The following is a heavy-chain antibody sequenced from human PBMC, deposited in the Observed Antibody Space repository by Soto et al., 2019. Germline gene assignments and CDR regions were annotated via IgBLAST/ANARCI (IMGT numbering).Heavy chain of an antibody. D-gene: IGHD2-21*02. CDR1: CGSISSYY. V-gene: IGHV4-59*01. Sequence: SETLSLTCTVSCGSISSYYWSWIRQPPGKGLEWIGYMYNTGGTIYNPSLKSRVTISVDTSKNQFSLKLNSVTAADTAVYYCARDLWGYCGADCYPLDVWGQGTTVTVS. CDR3: ARDLWGYCGADCYPLDV. CDR2: MYNTGGT. J-gene: IGHJ6*02.